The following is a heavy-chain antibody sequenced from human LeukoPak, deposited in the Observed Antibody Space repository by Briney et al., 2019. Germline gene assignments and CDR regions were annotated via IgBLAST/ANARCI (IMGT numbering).Heavy chain of an antibody. V-gene: IGHV4-31*03. CDR2: IYYSGST. Sequence: PSQTLSLTCTVSGGSISSGGYYWSWIRQHPEKGLEWIGYIYYSGSTYYNPSLKSRVTISVDTSKNQFSLKLSSVTAADTAVYYCASLYDSSGYRDYWGQGTLVTVSS. CDR3: ASLYDSSGYRDY. D-gene: IGHD3-22*01. J-gene: IGHJ4*02. CDR1: GGSISSGGYY.